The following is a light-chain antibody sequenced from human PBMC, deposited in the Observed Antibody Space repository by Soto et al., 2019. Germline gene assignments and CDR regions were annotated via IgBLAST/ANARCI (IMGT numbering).Light chain of an antibody. CDR3: QSYDNSLSAWV. CDR1: SSNIGAGFD. J-gene: IGLJ3*02. Sequence: QSVLTQPPSVSGAPGQRVTLSCTGGSSNIGAGFDVHWYQHLPGTAPKLLIYVNNNRPSGVPDRFSGSKSDTSASLAITGLQAEYEADYYCQSYDNSLSAWVFGGGTKLTVL. CDR2: VNN. V-gene: IGLV1-40*01.